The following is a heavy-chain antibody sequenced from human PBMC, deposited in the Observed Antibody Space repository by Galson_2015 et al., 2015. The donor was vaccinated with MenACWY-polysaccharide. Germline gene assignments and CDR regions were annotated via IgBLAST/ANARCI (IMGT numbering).Heavy chain of an antibody. Sequence: SLRLSCAASGFTFSTYWMSWVRQAPGKGLEWVANIKQDGSKKYYVDSVKGRFTISRDNARNSLSLQMNSLRAEDTAVYYCARDWYTAMICFDYWGQGTLVTVSS. CDR1: GFTFSTYW. CDR2: IKQDGSKK. J-gene: IGHJ4*02. CDR3: ARDWYTAMICFDY. V-gene: IGHV3-7*01. D-gene: IGHD5-18*01.